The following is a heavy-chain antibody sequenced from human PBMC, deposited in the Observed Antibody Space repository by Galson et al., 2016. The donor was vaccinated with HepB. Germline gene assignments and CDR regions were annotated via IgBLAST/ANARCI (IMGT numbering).Heavy chain of an antibody. J-gene: IGHJ6*02. Sequence: PALVKPTQTLTLTCTFSGFLLSTSGMCVSWIRQPPGKALEWLALIDWDEDKYYSTSLKTRLTISKDTSKNQVVLTMTNMDPVDTATYYCARMKNYYYGMDVWGQGTTVTVSS. V-gene: IGHV2-70*01. CDR2: IDWDEDK. CDR3: ARMKNYYYGMDV. CDR1: GFLLSTSGMC.